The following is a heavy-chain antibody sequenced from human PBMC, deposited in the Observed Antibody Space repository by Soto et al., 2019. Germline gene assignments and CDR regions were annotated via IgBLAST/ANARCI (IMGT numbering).Heavy chain of an antibody. J-gene: IGHJ4*02. D-gene: IGHD6-13*01. Sequence: GGSLRLSCTASGFTFGDYAMSWVRQAPGKGLEWVGFIRSKAYGGTTEYAASVKGRFTISRDDSKSIAYLQMNSLKTEDTAVYYCNRDEQQLAIDYWGQGTLVTVSS. V-gene: IGHV3-49*04. CDR3: NRDEQQLAIDY. CDR2: IRSKAYGGTT. CDR1: GFTFGDYA.